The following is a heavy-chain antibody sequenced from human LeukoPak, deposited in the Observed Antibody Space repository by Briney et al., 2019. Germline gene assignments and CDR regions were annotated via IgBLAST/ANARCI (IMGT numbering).Heavy chain of an antibody. CDR1: GGSISSYY. Sequence: SETLSLTCTVSGGSISSYYWSWIRQPPGKGLEWIGYIYYSGSTNYDPSLKSRVTISVDTSKNQFSLKLSSVTAADTAVYYCARDASGYCSSTSCHRGFDYWGQGTLVTVSS. CDR2: IYYSGST. CDR3: ARDASGYCSSTSCHRGFDY. V-gene: IGHV4-59*12. J-gene: IGHJ4*02. D-gene: IGHD2-2*01.